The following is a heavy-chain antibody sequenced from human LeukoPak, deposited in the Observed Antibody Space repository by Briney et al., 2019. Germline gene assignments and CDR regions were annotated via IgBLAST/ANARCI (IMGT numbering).Heavy chain of an antibody. CDR3: ARGLASGYPPIPFDY. CDR1: GGSFSGYY. J-gene: IGHJ4*02. V-gene: IGHV4-34*12. CDR2: IIDTGST. D-gene: IGHD3-3*01. Sequence: SETLSLTCAVYGGSFSGYYWTWIRQPPGKGLEWIGEIIDTGSTKYNSSLKSRVIISVDTSKNQFSLSLDSVTAADTAVYYCARGLASGYPPIPFDYWGQGTLVTVSS.